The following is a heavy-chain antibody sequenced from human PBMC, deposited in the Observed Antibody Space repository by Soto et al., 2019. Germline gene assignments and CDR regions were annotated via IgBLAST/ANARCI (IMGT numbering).Heavy chain of an antibody. D-gene: IGHD6-13*01. CDR1: GGSFSGYY. Sequence: QVQLQQWGAGLLKPSETLSLTCAVYGGSFSGYYWSWIRQPPGKGLEWFGEINHSGSTNYNPSLKSRVTIAVDTSKNQFSLKLSSVTAADTAVYYCARVGGRWYGWFDPWGQGALVTVSS. V-gene: IGHV4-34*01. J-gene: IGHJ5*02. CDR2: INHSGST. CDR3: ARVGGRWYGWFDP.